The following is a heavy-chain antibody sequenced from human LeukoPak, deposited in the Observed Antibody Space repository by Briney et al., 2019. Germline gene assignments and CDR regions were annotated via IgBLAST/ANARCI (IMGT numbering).Heavy chain of an antibody. D-gene: IGHD5-12*01. CDR1: GFTFSRYW. V-gene: IGHV3-7*01. Sequence: GGSLRLSCVASGFTFSRYWMTWFRQAPGKGLEWVANMKQDGSQKNYVDSVKGRFTISRDNSKNTLYLQMNSLRAEDTAVYYCARGQLNIVATDYGMDVWGQGTTVTVSS. CDR3: ARGQLNIVATDYGMDV. CDR2: MKQDGSQK. J-gene: IGHJ6*02.